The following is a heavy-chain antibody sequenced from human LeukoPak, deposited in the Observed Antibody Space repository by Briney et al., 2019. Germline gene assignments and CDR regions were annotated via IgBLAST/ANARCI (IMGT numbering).Heavy chain of an antibody. CDR1: GGSISSSSYY. CDR3: ARHSAEIAVAGTRPYYYYYMDV. Sequence: SETLSLTCTVSGGSISSSSYYWGWIRQPPGKGLEWIVSIYYSGSTYYNPSLESRVTISVDTSKNQFSLKLSSVTAADTAVYYCARHSAEIAVAGTRPYYYYYMDVWGKGTTVTISS. D-gene: IGHD6-19*01. J-gene: IGHJ6*03. CDR2: IYYSGST. V-gene: IGHV4-39*01.